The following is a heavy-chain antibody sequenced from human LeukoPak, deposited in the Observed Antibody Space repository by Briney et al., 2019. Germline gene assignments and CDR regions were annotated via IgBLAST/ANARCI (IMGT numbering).Heavy chain of an antibody. CDR2: INHSGST. V-gene: IGHV4-34*01. CDR1: GGSFSGYY. J-gene: IGHJ4*02. Sequence: SETLSLTCAVYGGSFSGYYWSWIRQPPGKGLEWIGEINHSGSTNYNPSLKSRVTISVDTSKNQFSLKLSSVTAADTAVYYCARRGQGRQLARHFDYWGQGTPVTVSS. D-gene: IGHD6-6*01. CDR3: ARRGQGRQLARHFDY.